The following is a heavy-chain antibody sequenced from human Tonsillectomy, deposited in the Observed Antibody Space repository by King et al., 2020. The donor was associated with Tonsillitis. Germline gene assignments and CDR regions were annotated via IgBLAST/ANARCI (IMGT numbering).Heavy chain of an antibody. J-gene: IGHJ6*02. CDR1: GFTFSIYA. Sequence: VQLVESGGGVVQPGKSLRLSCAASGFTFSIYAMHWVRQAPGKGLEWVAVISYDGSNKYYADSVKGPFTISRDNSRNTLYLQMNSLRAEDTAVYYCARGRGRQLVHYYGMDVWGQGTTVTVSS. D-gene: IGHD6-13*01. V-gene: IGHV3-30-3*01. CDR2: ISYDGSNK. CDR3: ARGRGRQLVHYYGMDV.